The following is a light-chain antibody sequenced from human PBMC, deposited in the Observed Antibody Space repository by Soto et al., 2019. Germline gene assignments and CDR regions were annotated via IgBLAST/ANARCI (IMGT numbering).Light chain of an antibody. CDR1: SSDVGGYNY. V-gene: IGLV2-8*01. CDR2: EVS. CDR3: SSYAGSNNFV. J-gene: IGLJ2*01. Sequence: QSALTQPPSASGSPRQSVTISCTGTSSDVGGYNYVSWYQQHPGKAPKLMIYEVSKRPSGVPDRFSGSKSGNTASLTVSVLQAEDEADYYCSSYAGSNNFVFGGGTKLTVL.